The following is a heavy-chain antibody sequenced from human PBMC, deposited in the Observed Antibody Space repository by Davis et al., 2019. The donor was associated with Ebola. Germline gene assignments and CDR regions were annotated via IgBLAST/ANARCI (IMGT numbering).Heavy chain of an antibody. V-gene: IGHV1-69*13. Sequence: SVKVSCKASGGTFSSYAISWVRQAPGQGLEWMGGIIPIFGTANYAQKFQGRVTITADESTSTAYMELRSLRSDDTAVYYCARSITMVQDLSWFDPWGQGTLVTVSS. D-gene: IGHD3-10*01. CDR2: IIPIFGTA. CDR1: GGTFSSYA. J-gene: IGHJ5*02. CDR3: ARSITMVQDLSWFDP.